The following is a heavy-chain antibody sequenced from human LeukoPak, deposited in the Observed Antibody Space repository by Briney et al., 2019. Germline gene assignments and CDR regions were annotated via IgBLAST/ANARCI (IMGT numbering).Heavy chain of an antibody. Sequence: PGESLRLSCAASGFTLSSYEMNWVRLAPGKGLEWISYISRTGNSIYYADSVNGRFTISRDSAKNSLYLQMNSLRAEDTAVYYCARGPYSSNWYVDYWGEGTLVTVAS. CDR1: GFTLSSYE. V-gene: IGHV3-48*03. J-gene: IGHJ4*02. D-gene: IGHD6-13*01. CDR3: ARGPYSSNWYVDY. CDR2: ISRTGNSI.